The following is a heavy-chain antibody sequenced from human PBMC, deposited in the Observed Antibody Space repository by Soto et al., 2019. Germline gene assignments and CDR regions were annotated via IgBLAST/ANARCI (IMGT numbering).Heavy chain of an antibody. V-gene: IGHV4-39*01. Sequence: QLHFQESGPGLVKPSETLSLTCTVSGGSLSSPSYYWAWIRQPPGKVLEWIGSIFFNGGAYYTPSLESRVTISVDTSKQSLSLRLRSVTAADTAVYYCARQERYYFGPGWFDTWGQGALVTVSS. CDR2: IFFNGGA. D-gene: IGHD3-10*01. CDR3: ARQERYYFGPGWFDT. CDR1: GGSLSSPSYY. J-gene: IGHJ5*02.